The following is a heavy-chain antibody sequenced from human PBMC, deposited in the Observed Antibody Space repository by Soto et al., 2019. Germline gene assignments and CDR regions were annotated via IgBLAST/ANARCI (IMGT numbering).Heavy chain of an antibody. CDR2: IYGGGRT. V-gene: IGHV3-66*01. J-gene: IGHJ2*01. Sequence: EVQLVESGGGLVQPGGSLRLSCAASGFTVSSNYMSWVRQAPGKGLEWVSIIYGGGRTNYADSVKGRFTVSRDNYKNTLDLQMNSLRAEDTAMYYCCVPSTVTINWFFDLWGRGTLVTVSS. CDR3: CVPSTVTINWFFDL. D-gene: IGHD4-17*01. CDR1: GFTVSSNY.